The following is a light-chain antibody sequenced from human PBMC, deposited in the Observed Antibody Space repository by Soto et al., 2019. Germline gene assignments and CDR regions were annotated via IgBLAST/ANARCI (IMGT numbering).Light chain of an antibody. CDR2: GAS. CDR1: QSVSSN. Sequence: EIVMTQSPATLSVSPGERATLSCRASQSVSSNLAWYQQKPGQAPRLLIYGASTRATGIPARFSGSGSGTDFTLTISSLQSEDFAVYYCQQYSNRPPWTFGQGTKVEIK. J-gene: IGKJ1*01. CDR3: QQYSNRPPWT. V-gene: IGKV3-15*01.